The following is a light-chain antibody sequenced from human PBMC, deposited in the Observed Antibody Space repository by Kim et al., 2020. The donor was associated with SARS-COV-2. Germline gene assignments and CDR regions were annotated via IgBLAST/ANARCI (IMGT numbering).Light chain of an antibody. CDR1: QNIDRS. V-gene: IGKV3-11*01. J-gene: IGKJ5*01. CDR2: DAS. Sequence: SPGERATLSCRASQNIDRSLGWYQQKPGQPPRLLIYDASNRATGIPDRFSGSGSGTDFTLTISTLEPEDFAVYYCQQRSNWPPITFGQGTRLEIK. CDR3: QQRSNWPPIT.